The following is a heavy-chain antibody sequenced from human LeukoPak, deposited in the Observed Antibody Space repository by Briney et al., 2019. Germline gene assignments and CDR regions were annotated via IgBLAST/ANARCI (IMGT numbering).Heavy chain of an antibody. CDR1: GFTFSSYA. D-gene: IGHD3-10*01. Sequence: GGSLRLSCAASGFTFSSYAMSWVRQAPGKGLEWVSAISGSGGSTYYADSVKGRFTISRDNSKNTLYLQMNSLRAEDTAVYYCAKDLYYGSGSSNTPDYWGQGTLVTVSS. V-gene: IGHV3-23*01. J-gene: IGHJ4*02. CDR2: ISGSGGST. CDR3: AKDLYYGSGSSNTPDY.